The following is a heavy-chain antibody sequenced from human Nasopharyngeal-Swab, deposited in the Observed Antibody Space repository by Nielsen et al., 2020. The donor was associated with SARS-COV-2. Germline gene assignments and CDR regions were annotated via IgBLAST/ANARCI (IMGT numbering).Heavy chain of an antibody. D-gene: IGHD1-26*01. CDR1: GFTFSNYA. J-gene: IGHJ4*02. V-gene: IGHV3-30-3*01. Sequence: GESLKISCAASGFTFSNYAIHWVRQAPGKGLEWVTVISYDGSNKYYADSVKGRFTISRDNSKNTLYLRMNSLRAEDTAVYYCARGNGSYYLYIWDNWGQGTLVTVSS. CDR2: ISYDGSNK. CDR3: ARGNGSYYLYIWDN.